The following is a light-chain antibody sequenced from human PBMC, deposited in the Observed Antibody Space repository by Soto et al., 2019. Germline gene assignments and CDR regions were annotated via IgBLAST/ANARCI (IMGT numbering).Light chain of an antibody. CDR2: DAA. Sequence: DIPMTQSPSSLSASVGDRVTITCQASQDISSYLNWYQQKPGKAPKLLIYDAANLETGAPSRFSGSGSGTDFTFTISSLQPEDIATYYCQQYETLVTFGGGTKVEIK. V-gene: IGKV1-33*01. CDR3: QQYETLVT. CDR1: QDISSY. J-gene: IGKJ4*01.